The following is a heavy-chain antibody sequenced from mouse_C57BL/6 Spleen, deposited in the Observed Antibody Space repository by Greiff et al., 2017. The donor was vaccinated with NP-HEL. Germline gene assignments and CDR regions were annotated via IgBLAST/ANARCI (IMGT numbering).Heavy chain of an antibody. Sequence: QVQLQQPGAELVKPGASVKLSCKASGYTFSYWMHWVKQRPGRGLEWIGRIDPNSGGTKYNEKFKSKATLTVDKPSSTAYMQLSSLTSEDSAVYYCARDTTVVEYFDVWGTGTTVTVSS. D-gene: IGHD1-1*01. CDR2: IDPNSGGT. J-gene: IGHJ1*03. CDR3: ARDTTVVEYFDV. V-gene: IGHV1-72*01. CDR1: GYTFSYW.